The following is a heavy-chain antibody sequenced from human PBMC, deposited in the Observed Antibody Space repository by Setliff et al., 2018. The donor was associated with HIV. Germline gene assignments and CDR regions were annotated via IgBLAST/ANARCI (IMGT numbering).Heavy chain of an antibody. Sequence: GGSLRLSCAASGFTFSTYSMNWVRQAPGKGLEWVSSISSSSRSKYYADSVTGRFTISRDNAKNALYLQMNSLTAEDTAVYYCARDVSWRVRTYIDYWGQGALVTVSS. CDR2: ISSSSRSK. V-gene: IGHV3-21*01. D-gene: IGHD3-3*01. J-gene: IGHJ4*02. CDR1: GFTFSTYS. CDR3: ARDVSWRVRTYIDY.